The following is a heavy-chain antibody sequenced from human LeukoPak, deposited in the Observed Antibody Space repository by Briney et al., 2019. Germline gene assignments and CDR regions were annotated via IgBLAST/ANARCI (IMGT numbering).Heavy chain of an antibody. CDR1: GFTFTNYY. CDR3: ARLNSGYSYGLIDYDCYMDV. Sequence: GGSLRLSCAASGFTFTNYYMSWIRQAPGKGLEWVSYISSSGSTTYYADTVQGRFTISRDNSKNSLYLQMNSLRAEDTAVYYCARLNSGYSYGLIDYDCYMDVWGKGNRVTIS. CDR2: ISSSGSTT. J-gene: IGHJ6*03. D-gene: IGHD5-18*01. V-gene: IGHV3-11*01.